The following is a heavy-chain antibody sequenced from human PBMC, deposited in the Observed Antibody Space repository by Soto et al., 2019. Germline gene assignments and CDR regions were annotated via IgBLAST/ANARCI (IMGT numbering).Heavy chain of an antibody. J-gene: IGHJ4*02. CDR2: ISSSSSYT. Sequence: GGSLRLSCAASGFTFSDYYMSWIRQAPGKGLEWVSYISSSSSYTNYADSVKGRFTISRDNAKNSLYLQMNSLRAEDTAVYYCARAPGDYDSSAYDYWGQGTLVTVSS. D-gene: IGHD3-22*01. CDR3: ARAPGDYDSSAYDY. CDR1: GFTFSDYY. V-gene: IGHV3-11*06.